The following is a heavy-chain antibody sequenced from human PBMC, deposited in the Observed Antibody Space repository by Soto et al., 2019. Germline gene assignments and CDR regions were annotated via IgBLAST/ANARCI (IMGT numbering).Heavy chain of an antibody. Sequence: EGQLLESGGALVQPGGSLRLSCAASGFSFISHAMSWVRQAPGKGLEVVSGISGSGGSSFYADSVKGRFTISRDNSKNTLYLQMNSLRAEDTAVYYCAKDLANGYFDLWGRGTLVTVSS. CDR2: ISGSGGSS. V-gene: IGHV3-23*01. CDR1: GFSFISHA. D-gene: IGHD1-1*01. J-gene: IGHJ2*01. CDR3: AKDLANGYFDL.